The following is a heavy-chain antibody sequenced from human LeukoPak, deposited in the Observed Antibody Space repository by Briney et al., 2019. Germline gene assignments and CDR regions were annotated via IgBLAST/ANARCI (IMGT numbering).Heavy chain of an antibody. CDR2: INPNSGGT. CDR1: GYTFTSYY. CDR3: ARYDGSGSYFDYYYYMDV. J-gene: IGHJ6*03. Sequence: ASVKVSCKASGYTFTSYYMHWVRQAPGQGLEWMGRINPNSGGTNYAQKFQGRVTMTRDTSISTAYMELSRLRSDDTAVYYCARYDGSGSYFDYYYYMDVWGKGTTVTVSS. V-gene: IGHV1-2*06. D-gene: IGHD3-10*01.